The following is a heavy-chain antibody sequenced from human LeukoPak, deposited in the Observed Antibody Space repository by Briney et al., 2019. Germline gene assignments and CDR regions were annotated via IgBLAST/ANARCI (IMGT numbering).Heavy chain of an antibody. D-gene: IGHD4-17*01. J-gene: IGHJ4*02. CDR1: GFTFSSYS. V-gene: IGHV3-21*01. Sequence: GGSLRLSCAASGFTFSSYSMNWVRQAPGKGLEWVSSISSSSSYIYYADSVKGRFTISRDNAKNSLYLQMNSLRAEDTAVYYCARVTSYGDYPAYWGQGTLVTVSS. CDR3: ARVTSYGDYPAY. CDR2: ISSSSSYI.